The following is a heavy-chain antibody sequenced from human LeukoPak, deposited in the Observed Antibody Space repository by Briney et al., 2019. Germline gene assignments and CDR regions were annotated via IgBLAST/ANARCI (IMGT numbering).Heavy chain of an antibody. J-gene: IGHJ4*02. CDR3: AKDQGGTDDY. CDR2: ISGSGGST. D-gene: IGHD2-15*01. V-gene: IGHV3-23*01. Sequence: GGSLRLSCAASGFTFSSYAMSWVGRPPGKGLEWVSAISGSGGSTYYADSVKGRFTISRDNSKNTLYLQMNSLRAEDTAVYYCAKDQGGTDDYWGQGTLVTVSS. CDR1: GFTFSSYA.